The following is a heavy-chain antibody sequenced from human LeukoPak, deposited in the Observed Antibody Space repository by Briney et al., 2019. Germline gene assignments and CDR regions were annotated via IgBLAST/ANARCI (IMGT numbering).Heavy chain of an antibody. J-gene: IGHJ4*02. CDR3: ARVEHPPWYSSSWYHPVFDY. CDR1: GDSVSSNSAA. CDR2: TYYRSKWYN. Sequence: SQTLSLTCAISGDSVSSNSAAWNWIRQSPSRGLEWLGRTYYRSKWYNDYAVSVKSRITINPDTSKNQFSLQLNSVTPEDTAVYYCARVEHPPWYSSSWYHPVFDYWGQGTLVTVSS. V-gene: IGHV6-1*01. D-gene: IGHD6-13*01.